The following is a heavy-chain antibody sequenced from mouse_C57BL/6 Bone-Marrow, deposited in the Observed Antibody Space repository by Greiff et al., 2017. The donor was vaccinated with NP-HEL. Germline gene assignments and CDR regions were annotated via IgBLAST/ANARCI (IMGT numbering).Heavy chain of an antibody. CDR1: GFSFNTYA. V-gene: IGHV10-1*01. J-gene: IGHJ2*01. CDR3: VRQGIYYGNLYFDY. CDR2: IRSKSNNYAT. Sequence: EVKLVESGGGLVQPKGSLKLSCAASGFSFNTYAMNWVRQAPGKGLEWVARIRSKSNNYATYYADSVKDRFTISRDDSESMLYLQMNNLKTEDTAMYYCVRQGIYYGNLYFDYWGQGTTLTVSS. D-gene: IGHD2-1*01.